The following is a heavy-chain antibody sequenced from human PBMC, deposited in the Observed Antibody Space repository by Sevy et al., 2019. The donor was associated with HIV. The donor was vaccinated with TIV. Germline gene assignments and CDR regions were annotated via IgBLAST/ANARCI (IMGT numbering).Heavy chain of an antibody. CDR2: IGHNGDNT. D-gene: IGHD3-10*02. Sequence: GGSLRLSCVASGFTFSNYAMTWVRQTPGKGLEWVSGIGHNGDNTHHACSVKGRFSISRDNSNNTLDLRMNSLRAEDTAVYYCAKGVRLGGPIYYGMDVWGQGTTVTVSS. V-gene: IGHV3-23*01. J-gene: IGHJ6*02. CDR3: AKGVRLGGPIYYGMDV. CDR1: GFTFSNYA.